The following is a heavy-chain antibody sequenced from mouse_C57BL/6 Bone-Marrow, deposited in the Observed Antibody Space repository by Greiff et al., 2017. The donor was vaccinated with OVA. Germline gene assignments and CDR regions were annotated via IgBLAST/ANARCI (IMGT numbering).Heavy chain of an antibody. D-gene: IGHD3-3*01. V-gene: IGHV6-6*01. J-gene: IGHJ3*01. CDR2: IRNTANNHAT. CDR3: TRGGTGLDY. CDR1: GFTFSDAW. Sequence: EVKLQESGGGLVQPGGSMKLSCAASGFTFSDAWMDWVRQSPEQGLEWVAEIRNTANNHATNYAESVKGRLSNAREGSKSSDCLQRNSLRAEDTGIYCLTRGGTGLDYWGKGTLVTVSA.